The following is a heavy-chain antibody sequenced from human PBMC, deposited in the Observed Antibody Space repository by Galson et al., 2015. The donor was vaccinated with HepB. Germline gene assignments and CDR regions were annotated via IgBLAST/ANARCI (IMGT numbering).Heavy chain of an antibody. CDR2: TSYDGTKN. CDR1: GFTFSSYA. Sequence: SLRLSCAASGFTFSSYAMHWVRQAPGKGLEWVADTSYDGTKNHYADSVKGRFTTSRDNSKNTVYLQMNSLRAEDTAVYYCAGLCSGRGCYSFDSFYGMDVWGQGSTVTVSS. CDR3: AGLCSGRGCYSFDSFYGMDV. D-gene: IGHD2-15*01. J-gene: IGHJ6*02. V-gene: IGHV3-30*04.